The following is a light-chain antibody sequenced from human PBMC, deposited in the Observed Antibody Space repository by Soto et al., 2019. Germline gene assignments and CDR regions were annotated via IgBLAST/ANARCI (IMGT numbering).Light chain of an antibody. CDR1: QSISTY. CDR3: QQSYSTPPT. J-gene: IGKJ1*01. Sequence: DIQMTQSPSSLSASVGDRVTITCRASQSISTYLNWYQQTPGKAPTLLIYAASSLQSGVPSRFSGSGSGTDFTLTISSLHPEDSATYYCQQSYSTPPTFGQGTKVEI. V-gene: IGKV1-39*01. CDR2: AAS.